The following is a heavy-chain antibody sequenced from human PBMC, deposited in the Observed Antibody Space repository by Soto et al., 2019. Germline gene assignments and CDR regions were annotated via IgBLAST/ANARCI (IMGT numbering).Heavy chain of an antibody. CDR1: GGSISSGDYY. Sequence: PSETLSLTCTVSGGSISSGDYYWSWIRQPPGKGLEWIGYIYYSGSTYYNPSLKSRVTISVGTSKNQFSLKLSSVTAADTAVYYCARDMTTVTPYYYYGMDVWGQGTTVTVS. D-gene: IGHD4-4*01. J-gene: IGHJ6*02. CDR2: IYYSGST. V-gene: IGHV4-30-4*01. CDR3: ARDMTTVTPYYYYGMDV.